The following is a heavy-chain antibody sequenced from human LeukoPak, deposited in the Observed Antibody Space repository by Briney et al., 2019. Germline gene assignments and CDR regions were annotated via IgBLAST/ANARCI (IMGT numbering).Heavy chain of an antibody. V-gene: IGHV4-4*09. CDR2: IYTSGST. CDR1: GGSISSYY. CDR3: ARHGGKATGNNWFDL. J-gene: IGHJ5*02. D-gene: IGHD3-16*01. Sequence: SETLSLTCTVSGGSISSYYWSWIRQPPGKGLEWIGYIYTSGSTNYNPSLKSRVTISVDTSKNQFSLKLSSVTAADTAVYYCARHGGKATGNNWFDLWGQGTLVTVSS.